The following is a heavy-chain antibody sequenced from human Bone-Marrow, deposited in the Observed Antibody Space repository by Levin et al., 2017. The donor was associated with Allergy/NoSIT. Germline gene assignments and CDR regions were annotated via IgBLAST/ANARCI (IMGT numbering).Heavy chain of an antibody. J-gene: IGHJ1*01. CDR3: TRIYCSRTSCYAVYFEH. CDR1: GFTFDNFG. V-gene: IGHV3-49*04. CDR2: IRSKAYGGTT. D-gene: IGHD2-2*01. Sequence: GESLKISCTASGFTFDNFGMTWVRQAPGKGLEWVGLIRSKAYGGTTEYAASVKGRFTISRDDSKTIAYLQMNSLKTEDTAVYYCTRIYCSRTSCYAVYFEHWGQGTLVTVSS.